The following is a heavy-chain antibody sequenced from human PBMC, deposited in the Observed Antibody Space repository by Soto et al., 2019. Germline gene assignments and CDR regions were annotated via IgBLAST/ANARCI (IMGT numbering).Heavy chain of an antibody. CDR1: GFTFSSYA. CDR2: ISSNGGST. J-gene: IGHJ4*02. CDR3: VKGLGIAAAGTGVMRNY. D-gene: IGHD6-13*01. V-gene: IGHV3-64D*08. Sequence: GGSLRLSCSASGFTFSSYAMHWVRQAPGKGLEYVSAISSNGGSTYYADSVKGRFTISRDNSKNTLYLQMSSLRAEDTAVYYCVKGLGIAAAGTGVMRNYWGQGTLVTVSS.